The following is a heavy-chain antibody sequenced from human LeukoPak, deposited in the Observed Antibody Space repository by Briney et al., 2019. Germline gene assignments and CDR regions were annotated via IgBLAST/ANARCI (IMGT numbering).Heavy chain of an antibody. CDR1: GFTFSNAW. CDR3: TTVRWSNSWYVDN. V-gene: IGHV3-15*01. CDR2: IKSKTEGGTT. J-gene: IGHJ4*02. Sequence: GGSLRLSCAASGFTFSNAWMTWVRQAPGKGLEWVGRIKSKTEGGTTDYTAPVKGRFIISRDDSKNMVYVQMNSLRTDDTAVYYCTTVRWSNSWYVDNWGQGTLVTVSS. D-gene: IGHD6-13*01.